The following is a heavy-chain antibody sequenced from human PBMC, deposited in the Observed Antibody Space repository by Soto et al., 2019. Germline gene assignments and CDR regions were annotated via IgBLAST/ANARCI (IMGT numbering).Heavy chain of an antibody. Sequence: GASVKDSCKEYIGTFSSYTISWVRQAPGQGLEWMGMIIPILGIASYAQKFQGRFTITVVNSTSTTYLYQCSLRDEATAVYYCSSQPSGWLPQHNYYYYMDVWSKGITVTVSS. V-gene: IGHV1-69*02. J-gene: IGHJ6*03. CDR1: IGTFSSYT. D-gene: IGHD5-12*01. CDR2: IIPILGIA. CDR3: SSQPSGWLPQHNYYYYMDV.